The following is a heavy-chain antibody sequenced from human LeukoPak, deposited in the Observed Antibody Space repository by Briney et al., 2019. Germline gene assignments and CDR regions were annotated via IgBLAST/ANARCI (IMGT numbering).Heavy chain of an antibody. CDR3: VRGVGLYDSIGYFYY. Sequence: GRSLRLSCAASGFTYNICAMHWVRQAPGKGLEWVTTISYDGSNKYYADSVRGRFTISRDNSKNTLYLQMNSLRVDDTAVYYCVRGVGLYDSIGYFYYWGQGTLVTVSS. V-gene: IGHV3-30-3*01. J-gene: IGHJ4*02. D-gene: IGHD3-22*01. CDR2: ISYDGSNK. CDR1: GFTYNICA.